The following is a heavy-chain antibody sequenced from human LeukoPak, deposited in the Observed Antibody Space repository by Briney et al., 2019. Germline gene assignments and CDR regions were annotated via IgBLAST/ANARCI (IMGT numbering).Heavy chain of an antibody. J-gene: IGHJ4*02. Sequence: GGSLRLSCAASGFTFSGYGMRWVHQAPGKGLEWVALITDDGSIKYYAGSVKGRFTISRDNSKNTLYLQMNSLRPGDTALYYCAKGGDGFYYFDYWGQGTLVTVSS. CDR1: GFTFSGYG. D-gene: IGHD5-24*01. V-gene: IGHV3-30*18. CDR2: ITDDGSIK. CDR3: AKGGDGFYYFDY.